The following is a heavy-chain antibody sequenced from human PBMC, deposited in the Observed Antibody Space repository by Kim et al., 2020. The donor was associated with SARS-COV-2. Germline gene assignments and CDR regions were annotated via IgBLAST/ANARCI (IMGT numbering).Heavy chain of an antibody. CDR2: ISAYNGNT. CDR1: GYTFTSYG. V-gene: IGHV1-18*01. D-gene: IGHD2-15*01. Sequence: ASVKVSCKASGYTFTSYGISWVRQAPGQGLEWMGWISAYNGNTNYAQKLQGRVTMTTDTSTSTAYMELRSLRSDDTAVYYCARDKRAAPYYYGMDVWGQGTTVTVSS. CDR3: ARDKRAAPYYYGMDV. J-gene: IGHJ6*02.